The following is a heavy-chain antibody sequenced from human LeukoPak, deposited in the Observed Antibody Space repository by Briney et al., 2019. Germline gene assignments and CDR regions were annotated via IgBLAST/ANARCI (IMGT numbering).Heavy chain of an antibody. V-gene: IGHV4-34*01. D-gene: IGHD6-19*01. J-gene: IGHJ4*02. CDR3: ARGPIAVAGITVLNY. CDR2: INHSGST. Sequence: PSETLSLTCAVYGGSFSGYYWSWIRQPPGKGLEWIGEINHSGSTNYNPSLKSRVTISVDTSKNQFSLKLSSVTAADTAVYYCARGPIAVAGITVLNYWGQGTLVTVSS. CDR1: GGSFSGYY.